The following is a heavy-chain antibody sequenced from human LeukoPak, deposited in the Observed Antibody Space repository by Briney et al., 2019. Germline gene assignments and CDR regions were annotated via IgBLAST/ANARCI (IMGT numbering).Heavy chain of an antibody. CDR2: VYSGGST. D-gene: IGHD2-15*01. Sequence: GGSLRLSCAASGFTVSSNYMSWVRQAPGKGLEWVSVVYSGGSTYYADSVKGRFTISRDNSKNTLYLRMNSLRAEDTAVYYCARERAACSGGSCYETDEGGAFDIWGQGTMVTVSS. J-gene: IGHJ3*02. V-gene: IGHV3-66*01. CDR1: GFTVSSNY. CDR3: ARERAACSGGSCYETDEGGAFDI.